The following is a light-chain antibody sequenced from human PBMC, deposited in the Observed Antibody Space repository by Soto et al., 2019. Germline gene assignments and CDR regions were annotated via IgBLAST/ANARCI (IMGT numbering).Light chain of an antibody. CDR1: QSVSTSQ. J-gene: IGKJ1*01. CDR3: RQYGSSPSWT. Sequence: IGLTQSPCTLSLSPGERATLSCRASQSVSTSQLAWYQQKPVHDPRLLLYGASSRATGIPDRFSGSGSGTAFTLTISRLEHEDFVVYYCRQYGSSPSWTFGQGTKVDVK. CDR2: GAS. V-gene: IGKV3-20*01.